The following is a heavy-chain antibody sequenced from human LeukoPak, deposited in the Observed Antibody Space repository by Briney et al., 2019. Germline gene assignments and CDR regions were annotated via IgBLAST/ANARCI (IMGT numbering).Heavy chain of an antibody. CDR3: ARESPTGYCSGDSCYYGGLDC. CDR1: GDSVSSNSVT. D-gene: IGHD2-15*01. CDR2: TYYRSTWYN. Sequence: SQTLSLTCAISGDSVSSNSVTWNWIRQSPSRGLEWLGRTYYRSTWYNDYAVSVRGRITVNPDTSKNQFSLHLNSVTAADTAVYYCARESPTGYCSGDSCYYGGLDCWGQGTPVTVSS. J-gene: IGHJ4*02. V-gene: IGHV6-1*01.